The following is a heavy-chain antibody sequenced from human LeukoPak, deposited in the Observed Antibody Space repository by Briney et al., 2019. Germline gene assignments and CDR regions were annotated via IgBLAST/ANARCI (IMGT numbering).Heavy chain of an antibody. CDR2: TNHSGST. CDR3: ARGGDNGVQLWLEDAFDI. CDR1: GGSTTSSNW. J-gene: IGHJ3*02. D-gene: IGHD5-18*01. V-gene: IGHV4-4*02. Sequence: PSGTLSLTCAVSGGSTTSSNWGGWVRQPQGKGLGWIGETNHSGSTNYNPSLKSRVTISVDKSKNQFSLKLSSVTAADTAVYYCARGGDNGVQLWLEDAFDIWGQGTMVTVSS.